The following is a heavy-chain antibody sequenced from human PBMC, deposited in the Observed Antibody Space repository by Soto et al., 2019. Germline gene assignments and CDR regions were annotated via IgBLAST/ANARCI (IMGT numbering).Heavy chain of an antibody. V-gene: IGHV4-39*01. Sequence: SETLSLTCTVSGGSISSSTSYWGWIRQPPGKGLEWIGSINYSGSTYYSPSLRSRVTISADTSKNQFSLKLSSVTAADTAVYYCARPVNYYYYYMDVWGKGTMVS. J-gene: IGHJ6*03. CDR2: INYSGST. CDR1: GGSISSSTSY. CDR3: ARPVNYYYYYMDV.